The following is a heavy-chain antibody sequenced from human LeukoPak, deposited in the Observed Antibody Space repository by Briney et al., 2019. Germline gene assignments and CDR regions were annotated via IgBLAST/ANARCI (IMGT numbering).Heavy chain of an antibody. CDR3: ARHYYDSSGYFYYYYYMDV. D-gene: IGHD3-22*01. V-gene: IGHV4-39*01. Sequence: SETLSLTCTVSGGSISSSSYYWGWIRQPPGKGLEWIGSIYYSGSTYYNPSLKSRVTISVDTSKNQFSLKLSSVTAADTAVNYCARHYYDSSGYFYYYYYMDVWGKGTTVTVSS. J-gene: IGHJ6*03. CDR1: GGSISSSSYY. CDR2: IYYSGST.